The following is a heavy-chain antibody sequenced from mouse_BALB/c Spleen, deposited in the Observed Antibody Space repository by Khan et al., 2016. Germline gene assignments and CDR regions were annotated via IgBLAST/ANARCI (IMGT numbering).Heavy chain of an antibody. CDR3: ARLDGRGAMDY. CDR2: INPGSSTI. CDR1: GFDFSRYW. Sequence: EVKLLESGGGLVQPGGSLNLSCAASGFDFSRYWMSWARQAPGKGQEWIGEINPGSSTINYTPSLTDKFIISRDNAKNTLYLQMSKVRSEDTALYYCARLDGRGAMDYWGQGTSVTVSS. D-gene: IGHD1-1*02. J-gene: IGHJ4*01. V-gene: IGHV4-2*02.